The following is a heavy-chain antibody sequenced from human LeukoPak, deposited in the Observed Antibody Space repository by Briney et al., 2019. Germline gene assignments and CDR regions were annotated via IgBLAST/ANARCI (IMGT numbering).Heavy chain of an antibody. CDR1: GGSFSGYY. J-gene: IGHJ4*02. D-gene: IGHD3-22*01. CDR3: ARGTKYYYDSSGYYSRYYFDY. V-gene: IGHV4-34*01. Sequence: PSETLSLTCAVYGGSFSGYYWSWIRQPPGKGLEWIGEINHSGSTNYNPSLKSRVTISVDTSKNQFSLKLSSVTAADTAVYYCARGTKYYYDSSGYYSRYYFDYWGQGTLVTVSS. CDR2: INHSGST.